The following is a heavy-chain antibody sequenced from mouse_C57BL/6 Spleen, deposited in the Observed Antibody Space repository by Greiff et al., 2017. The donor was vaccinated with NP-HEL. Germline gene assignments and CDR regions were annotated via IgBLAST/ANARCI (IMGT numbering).Heavy chain of an antibody. V-gene: IGHV5-15*04. J-gene: IGHJ1*03. Sequence: EVKLVESGGGLVQPGGSLKLSCAASGFTFSDYGMAWVRQAPRKGPEWVAFISNLAYSIYYADTVTGRFTISRENAKNTLYLEMSSLRSEDTAMYYCARWGYYGSNWYFDVWGTGTTVTVSS. CDR2: ISNLAYSI. D-gene: IGHD1-1*01. CDR1: GFTFSDYG. CDR3: ARWGYYGSNWYFDV.